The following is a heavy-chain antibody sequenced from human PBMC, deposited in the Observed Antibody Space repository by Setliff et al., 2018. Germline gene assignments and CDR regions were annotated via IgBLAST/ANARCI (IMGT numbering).Heavy chain of an antibody. V-gene: IGHV4-61*10. D-gene: IGHD4-17*01. Sequence: SETLSLTCTVSGDSLSSGSYFWTWIRQPAGKGLEWIGRVYKSGSTNYNPSVKSRVTISVDTSKNQVSLKLTSLTAADTAVYYCACPHGGDYAFDIWGQGTMVTVSS. CDR2: VYKSGST. CDR3: ACPHGGDYAFDI. CDR1: GDSLSSGSYF. J-gene: IGHJ3*02.